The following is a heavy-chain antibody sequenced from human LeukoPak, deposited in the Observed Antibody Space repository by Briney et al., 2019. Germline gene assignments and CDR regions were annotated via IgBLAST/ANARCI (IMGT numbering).Heavy chain of an antibody. J-gene: IGHJ4*02. Sequence: GGSLRLSCAASVFTFSRYSVNWAPQAPGKGLEWVSSISSSSSYIHYADSAKGRFTISRDNAKNSLYLQMNSLRGEDTALYYCATEHWGPNSWGQGTLVTVSS. D-gene: IGHD3-16*01. CDR3: ATEHWGPNS. CDR2: ISSSSSYI. CDR1: VFTFSRYS. V-gene: IGHV3-21*01.